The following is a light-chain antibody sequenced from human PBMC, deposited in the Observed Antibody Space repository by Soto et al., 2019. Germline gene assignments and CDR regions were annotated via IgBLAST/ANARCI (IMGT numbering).Light chain of an antibody. CDR3: AAWDDSLNGWV. CDR2: YDD. Sequence: QSVLTQPPSVSEAPRQRVTISCSGSSSNIGNNAVNWYQQLPGKAPKLLIYYDDLLPSWVSDRFSGSKSGTSASLAISGLQSEDEADYYWAAWDDSLNGWVFGGGTKLTVL. V-gene: IGLV1-36*01. J-gene: IGLJ3*02. CDR1: SSNIGNNA.